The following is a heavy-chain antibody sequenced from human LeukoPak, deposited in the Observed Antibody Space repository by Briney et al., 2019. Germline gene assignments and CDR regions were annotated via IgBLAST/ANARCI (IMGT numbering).Heavy chain of an antibody. V-gene: IGHV3-66*01. CDR3: ARATVTETVGAFDI. D-gene: IGHD4-17*01. CDR2: IYSGGST. CDR1: GFTVSSNY. Sequence: GGSLRLFCAASGFTVSSNYMSWVRQAPGKGLEWVSVIYSGGSTYYADSVKGRFTISRDNSKNTLYLQMNSLRAEDTAVYYCARATVTETVGAFDIWGQGTMVTVSS. J-gene: IGHJ3*02.